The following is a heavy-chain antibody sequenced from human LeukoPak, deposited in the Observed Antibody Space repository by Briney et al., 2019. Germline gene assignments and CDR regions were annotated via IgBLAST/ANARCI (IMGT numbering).Heavy chain of an antibody. V-gene: IGHV1-69*04. J-gene: IGHJ4*02. CDR2: IIPIFGIA. Sequence: SVKVSCKASGGTFSSYAISWVRQTPGQGLEWMGRIIPIFGIANYAQKFQGRVTITADKSTSTAYMELSSLRSEDTAVYYCARDLGSGYDLGFDYWGQGTLVTVSS. CDR3: ARDLGSGYDLGFDY. D-gene: IGHD5-12*01. CDR1: GGTFSSYA.